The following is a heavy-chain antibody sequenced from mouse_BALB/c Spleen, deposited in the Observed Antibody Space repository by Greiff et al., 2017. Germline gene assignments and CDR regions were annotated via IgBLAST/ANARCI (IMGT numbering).Heavy chain of an antibody. CDR3: ARGFSSGAWFAY. D-gene: IGHD1-1*01. CDR2: ISSGGSYT. Sequence: EVMLVESGGGLVKPGGSLKLSCAASGFTFSSYAMSWVRQSPEKRLEWVAEISSGGSYTYYPDTVTGRFTISRDNAKNTLYLEMSSLRSEDTAMYYCARGFSSGAWFAYWGQGTLVTVSA. J-gene: IGHJ3*01. CDR1: GFTFSSYA. V-gene: IGHV5-9-4*01.